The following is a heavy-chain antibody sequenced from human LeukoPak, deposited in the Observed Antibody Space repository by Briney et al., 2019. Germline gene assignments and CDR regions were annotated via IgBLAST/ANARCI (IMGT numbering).Heavy chain of an antibody. CDR2: IKQDGSEK. CDR1: GFTFSSYW. CDR3: ARFAVLYYMDV. J-gene: IGHJ6*03. Sequence: GGSLRLPCAASGFTFSSYWMSWVRQAPGKGLEWVANIKQDGSEKYYVDSVKGRFTISRDNAKNSLYLQMNSLRAEDTAVYYCARFAVLYYMDVWGKGTTVTVSS. V-gene: IGHV3-7*01. D-gene: IGHD4/OR15-4a*01.